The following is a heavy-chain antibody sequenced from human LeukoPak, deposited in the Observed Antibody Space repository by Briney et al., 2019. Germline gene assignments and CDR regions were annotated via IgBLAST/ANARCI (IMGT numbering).Heavy chain of an antibody. CDR1: GFTFRRHA. D-gene: IGHD1-26*01. J-gene: IGHJ4*02. V-gene: IGHV3-64*01. Sequence: GGSLRLSCAASGFTFRRHAMHGVGEARGKGVEYGSAISRKGGSTYYANSVTGRFTISRDNSKNTLYLQMGSLRAEDMAVYYCAREAVGAAIDYWGQGTLVTVSS. CDR3: AREAVGAAIDY. CDR2: ISRKGGST.